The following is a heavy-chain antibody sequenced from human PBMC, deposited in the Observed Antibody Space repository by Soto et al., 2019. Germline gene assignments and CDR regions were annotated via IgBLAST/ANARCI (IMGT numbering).Heavy chain of an antibody. J-gene: IGHJ3*02. Sequence: GASVKVSCKASGYTFTSYDINWVRQATGQGLEWMGWMNPNSGNTGHAQKFQGRVTMTRNTSISTAYMELSSLRSEDTAVYYCARGVIAVADEVAFDIWGQGTMVTVSS. D-gene: IGHD6-19*01. CDR3: ARGVIAVADEVAFDI. CDR2: MNPNSGNT. CDR1: GYTFTSYD. V-gene: IGHV1-8*01.